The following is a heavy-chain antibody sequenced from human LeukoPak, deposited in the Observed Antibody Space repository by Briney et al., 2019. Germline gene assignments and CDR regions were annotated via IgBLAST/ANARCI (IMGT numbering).Heavy chain of an antibody. D-gene: IGHD6-6*01. CDR1: GYTFTNYY. J-gene: IGHJ4*02. Sequence: ASVKVSCKASGYTFTNYYMHWVRQAPGQGFEWMGIINPTGGSTTYAQKFQGRVTMTRDTSTSTVYMELSSLRSDDTAVYYCARTAARRFDYWGQGTLVTVSS. CDR3: ARTAARRFDY. CDR2: INPTGGST. V-gene: IGHV1-46*01.